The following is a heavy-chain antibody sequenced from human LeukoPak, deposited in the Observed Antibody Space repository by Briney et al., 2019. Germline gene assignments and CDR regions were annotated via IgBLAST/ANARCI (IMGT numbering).Heavy chain of an antibody. D-gene: IGHD6-19*01. CDR1: GITYCNAW. CDR3: FTYSRGSRPY. J-gene: IGHJ4*02. V-gene: IGHV3-15*01. Sequence: GGSLRLSCAASGITYCNAWMPWVRRAPGKGLEWVGRIYRSSNGETTDYGAPVKGIFTMSRDDSKNTLNLQMNSLMTDVPLAYHCFTYSRGSRPYWGQGTLVTVSS. CDR2: IYRSSNGETT.